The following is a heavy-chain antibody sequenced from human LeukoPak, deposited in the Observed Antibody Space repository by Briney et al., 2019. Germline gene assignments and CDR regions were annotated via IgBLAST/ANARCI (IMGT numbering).Heavy chain of an antibody. J-gene: IGHJ6*03. D-gene: IGHD2-15*01. Sequence: GSLRLSCAASGFTFSSYSMNWVRQAPGKGLEWVSSISRSSSYIYYAESVKGRFTISRDNAKNSLYLQMNSLRAEDTAVYYCAKDRCSDGIGCYYYYMDVWGKGTTVTISS. V-gene: IGHV3-21*01. CDR2: ISRSSSYI. CDR3: AKDRCSDGIGCYYYYMDV. CDR1: GFTFSSYS.